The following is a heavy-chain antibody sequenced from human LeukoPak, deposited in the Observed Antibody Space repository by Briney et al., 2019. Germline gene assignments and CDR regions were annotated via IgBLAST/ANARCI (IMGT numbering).Heavy chain of an antibody. CDR1: GFTFSSYS. J-gene: IGHJ3*02. CDR2: ISSSSGNI. CDR3: AKDGPCGGDCQGDAFDI. V-gene: IGHV3-48*01. Sequence: GGSLRLSCAASGFTFSSYSMNWVRQAPGKGLEWVSYISSSSGNIYYADSVKGRFTISRDNAKTSLYLQMNSLRAEDTAVYYCAKDGPCGGDCQGDAFDIWGQGTMVTVSS. D-gene: IGHD2-21*02.